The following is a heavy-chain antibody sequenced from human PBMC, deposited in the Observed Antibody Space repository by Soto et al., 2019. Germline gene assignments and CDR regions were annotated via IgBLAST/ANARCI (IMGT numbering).Heavy chain of an antibody. CDR2: INAGNGNT. Sequence: ASVKVSCKASGYTFTSYAMHWVRQAPGQRLEWMGWINAGNGNTKYSQKFQGRVTITRDTSASTAYMELSSLRSEDTAVYYCASVTQLYYDILTLSVWGQGTLVTVSS. J-gene: IGHJ4*02. CDR3: ASVTQLYYDILTLSV. D-gene: IGHD3-9*01. CDR1: GYTFTSYA. V-gene: IGHV1-3*01.